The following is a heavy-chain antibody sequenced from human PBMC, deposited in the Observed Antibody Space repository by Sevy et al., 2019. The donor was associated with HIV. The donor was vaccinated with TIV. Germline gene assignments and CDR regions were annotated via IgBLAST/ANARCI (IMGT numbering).Heavy chain of an antibody. Sequence: GGSLRLSCAASGLTLSSCGMNWVRQAPGKGLEWVSNIGSTGPTIYYADSVKGRFTISRDNAKNSLYLQMNSLREEDTAVYYCARPGSGWFEFDSWGQGTLVTVSS. J-gene: IGHJ4*02. D-gene: IGHD6-19*01. CDR3: ARPGSGWFEFDS. CDR2: IGSTGPTI. V-gene: IGHV3-48*02. CDR1: GLTLSSCG.